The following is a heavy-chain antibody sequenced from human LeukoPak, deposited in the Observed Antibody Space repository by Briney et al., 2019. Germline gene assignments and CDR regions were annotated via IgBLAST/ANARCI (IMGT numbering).Heavy chain of an antibody. V-gene: IGHV3-15*01. CDR1: GFSFAKAL. Sequence: GRGLRLSCAASGFSFAKALMNWVRRAPGKGLQWVGRIKSGAVGGTTDYAAAVRGRFVISRDDSKKTLYLEMDSLKIEDTAVYYCTKDEDGVNPFDDWGQGTLVSLS. CDR3: TKDEDGVNPFDD. D-gene: IGHD4-17*01. CDR2: IKSGAVGGTT. J-gene: IGHJ4*02.